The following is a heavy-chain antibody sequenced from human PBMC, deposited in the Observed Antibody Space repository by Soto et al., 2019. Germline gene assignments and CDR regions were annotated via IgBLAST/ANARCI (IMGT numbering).Heavy chain of an antibody. CDR3: AYFMIFDSYYMDV. Sequence: QVQLVQSGAEVKKPGASVKVSCKASGYTFTSYGISWGRQAPGQGLEWMGWISAYNGNTNYAQKLQGRVTRTTDPSTSTAYMELGSLRFDDTAVYYCAYFMIFDSYYMDVWGKGTTVTVSS. CDR1: GYTFTSYG. J-gene: IGHJ6*03. D-gene: IGHD3-16*01. V-gene: IGHV1-18*01. CDR2: ISAYNGNT.